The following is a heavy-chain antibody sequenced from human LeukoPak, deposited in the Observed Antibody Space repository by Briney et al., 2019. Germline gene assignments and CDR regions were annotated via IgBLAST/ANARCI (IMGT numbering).Heavy chain of an antibody. CDR2: ITNSGSTI. CDR3: ARDSISAALFDL. Sequence: GGSLRLSCAASGFTFSSYAMNWVRQAPGKGPECVSYITNSGSTIYYADSVKGRFTISRDNAKNSLVLQMNSLRDEDSAVYYCARDSISAALFDLWGQGTLITVSS. D-gene: IGHD2/OR15-2a*01. J-gene: IGHJ5*02. CDR1: GFTFSSYA. V-gene: IGHV3-48*02.